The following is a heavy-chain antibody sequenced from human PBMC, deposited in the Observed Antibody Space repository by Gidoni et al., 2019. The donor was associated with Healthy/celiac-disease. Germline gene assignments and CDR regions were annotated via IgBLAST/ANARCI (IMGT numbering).Heavy chain of an antibody. V-gene: IGHV3-30-3*01. CDR1: GFTFSSYA. Sequence: QVQLVASGGGVVQPGRSLRLSCAASGFTFSSYAMHWVRQAPGKGLEWVAVISYDGSNKYYADSVKGRFTISRDNSKNTLYLQMNSLRAEDTAVYYCARGEYSSSSAAADYWGQGTLVTVSS. CDR2: ISYDGSNK. J-gene: IGHJ4*02. D-gene: IGHD6-6*01. CDR3: ARGEYSSSSAAADY.